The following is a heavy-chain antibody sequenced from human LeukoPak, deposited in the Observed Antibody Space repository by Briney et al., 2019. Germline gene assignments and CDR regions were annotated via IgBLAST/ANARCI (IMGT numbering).Heavy chain of an antibody. D-gene: IGHD3-22*01. CDR1: GGSISSGSYY. CDR3: ARRYYDSSPIDP. CDR2: IYTSGST. Sequence: SETLSLTCTVSGGSISSGSYYWSWIRQPAGKGLEWIGRIYTSGSTNYNPSLKSRVTISVDTSKNQFSLKLSSVTAADTAVYYCARRYYDSSPIDPWGQGTLVTVSS. J-gene: IGHJ5*02. V-gene: IGHV4-61*02.